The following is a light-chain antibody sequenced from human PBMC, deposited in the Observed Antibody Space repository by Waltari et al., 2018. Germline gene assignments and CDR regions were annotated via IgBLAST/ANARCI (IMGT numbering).Light chain of an antibody. J-gene: IGKJ2*02. CDR2: GTS. CDR1: QSVSSS. Sequence: EIVLTQSPGTLSLSPGERATLSCRASQSVSSSVAWYQQKPGQAPRILSYGTSIRATGIPDRVSGSGAATDFTLTISRLEPEDFAVYYCQQYGIAPCTFGQGTKLEIK. CDR3: QQYGIAPCT. V-gene: IGKV3-20*01.